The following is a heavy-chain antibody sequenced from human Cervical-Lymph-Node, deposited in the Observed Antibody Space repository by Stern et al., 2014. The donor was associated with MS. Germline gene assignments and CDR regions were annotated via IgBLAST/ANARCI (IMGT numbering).Heavy chain of an antibody. V-gene: IGHV3-33*01. J-gene: IGHJ1*01. CDR2: IWYDGSNR. CDR3: AREGGNTAEYFQH. D-gene: IGHD4-23*01. CDR1: GFTFSSSG. Sequence: GQLVESGGGVVQPGRSLRLSCAASGFTFSSSGMHWVRQAPGKGLEGLASIWYDGSNRYYADSVKGRFTISRDNSKNTLYLQMNSLRAEDTAVYYCAREGGNTAEYFQHWGQGTLVTVSS.